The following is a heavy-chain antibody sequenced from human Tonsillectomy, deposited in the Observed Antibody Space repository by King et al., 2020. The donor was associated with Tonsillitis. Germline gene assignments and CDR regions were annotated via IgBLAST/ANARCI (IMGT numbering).Heavy chain of an antibody. Sequence: QVQLQESGPGLVKPSQTLSLTCTVSGGSISSGIYYWSWIRQPAGKRLEWIGRIYTSGRTNYNPSLQSRVTMSVDTSKNQFSLKLTSVTAADTAVYYCARTTGWDYHLFDYWGQGTLVTVSS. V-gene: IGHV4-61*02. CDR1: GGSISSGIYY. D-gene: IGHD1-7*01. CDR3: ARTTGWDYHLFDY. J-gene: IGHJ4*02. CDR2: IYTSGRT.